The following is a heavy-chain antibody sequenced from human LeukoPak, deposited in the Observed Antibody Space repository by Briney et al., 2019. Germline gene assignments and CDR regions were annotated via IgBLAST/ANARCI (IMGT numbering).Heavy chain of an antibody. J-gene: IGHJ3*02. CDR3: ARDRGPYYGSHPFDI. Sequence: GASVKVSCKASGYTFTSYGISWVRQAPGQGLEWMGWISAYNGNTNYAQKLQGRVTMTTDTSTSTAYMELRSLRSDDTAVYYCARDRGPYYGSHPFDIWGQGTMVTVSS. D-gene: IGHD3-10*01. CDR2: ISAYNGNT. V-gene: IGHV1-18*01. CDR1: GYTFTSYG.